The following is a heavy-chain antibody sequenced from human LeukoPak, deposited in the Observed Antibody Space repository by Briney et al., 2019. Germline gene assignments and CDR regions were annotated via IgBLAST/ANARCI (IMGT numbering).Heavy chain of an antibody. D-gene: IGHD2-15*01. CDR2: IGGSGDKT. CDR1: GFTFSSYA. J-gene: IGHJ6*03. Sequence: PGGSLRLSCAASGFTFSSYAMSWVRQAPGGGPEWVSAIGGSGDKTYHADSVKGRFTISRDNSDNRVSLQMDSLRAEDTAVYFCAKDTTAWWYHRAYMNVWGKGTTVTVSS. V-gene: IGHV3-23*01. CDR3: AKDTTAWWYHRAYMNV.